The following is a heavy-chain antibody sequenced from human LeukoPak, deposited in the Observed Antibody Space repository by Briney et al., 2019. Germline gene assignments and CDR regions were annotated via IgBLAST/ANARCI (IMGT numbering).Heavy chain of an antibody. CDR1: GFPFIEYS. CDR3: ARDHNYAFDN. J-gene: IGHJ4*02. CDR2: IGIDSGKT. Sequence: GGSLRLSCTASGFPFIEYSMSWVRQVPGKGLEWIAYIGIDSGKTRYADSVRGRFTISADKTRNSLYLQMNSLRVEDTAVYFCARDHNYAFDNWGQGTLVSVAS. V-gene: IGHV3-11*06. D-gene: IGHD1-1*01.